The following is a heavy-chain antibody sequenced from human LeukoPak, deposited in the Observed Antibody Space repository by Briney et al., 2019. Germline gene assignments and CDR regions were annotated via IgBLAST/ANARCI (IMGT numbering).Heavy chain of an antibody. CDR3: AREQVVPAAYFDY. CDR2: INHSGST. V-gene: IGHV4-34*01. D-gene: IGHD2-2*01. Sequence: PSETLSLTCAVYGGSFSGYYWSWIRQPPGKGLEWIGEINHSGSTNYNPSLKSRVTISADTSKNLFSLKLSSVTAADTAVYYCAREQVVPAAYFDYWGQGTLVTVSS. J-gene: IGHJ4*02. CDR1: GGSFSGYY.